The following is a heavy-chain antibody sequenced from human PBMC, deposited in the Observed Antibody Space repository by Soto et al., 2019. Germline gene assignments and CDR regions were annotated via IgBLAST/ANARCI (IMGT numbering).Heavy chain of an antibody. V-gene: IGHV3-13*01. D-gene: IGHD6-19*01. CDR2: IGTAGDT. CDR1: GFTFSSYD. CDR3: ARASGWPNYFDY. Sequence: EVQLVESGGGLVQPGGSLRLSCPAPGFTFSSYDMHWDRQATGKGLEWVSVIGTAGDTYYPGSVKVRFTISRENAKNSLYLQMNRLRAEDTAVYYCARASGWPNYFDYCGQGTLVTVSS. J-gene: IGHJ4*02.